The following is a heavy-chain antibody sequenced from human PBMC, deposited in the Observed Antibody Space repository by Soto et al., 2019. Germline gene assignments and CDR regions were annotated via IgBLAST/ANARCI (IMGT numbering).Heavy chain of an antibody. CDR1: GFTFSSYS. CDR2: ISSSSYI. J-gene: IGHJ6*02. V-gene: IGHV3-21*01. Sequence: NPGGSLRLSCAASGFTFSSYSMNWVRQAPGKGLEWVSSISSSSYIYYADSVKGRFTISRDNAKNSLYLQMNSLRAEDTAVYYCARMSTLYGMDVWGQGTTVTVSS. CDR3: ARMSTLYGMDV.